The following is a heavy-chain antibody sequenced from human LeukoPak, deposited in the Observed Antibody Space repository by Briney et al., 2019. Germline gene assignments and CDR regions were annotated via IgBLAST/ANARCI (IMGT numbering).Heavy chain of an antibody. Sequence: ASVKVSCKASGYTFTGYYMHWVRQAPGQGLEWMGWINPNSGGTNYAQKFQGRVTMTRDTSISTAYMELSRLRSDDTAVYYCARDSRYSSSWYSFDPWGQGTLVTVSS. CDR3: ARDSRYSSSWYSFDP. D-gene: IGHD6-13*01. J-gene: IGHJ5*02. V-gene: IGHV1-2*02. CDR1: GYTFTGYY. CDR2: INPNSGGT.